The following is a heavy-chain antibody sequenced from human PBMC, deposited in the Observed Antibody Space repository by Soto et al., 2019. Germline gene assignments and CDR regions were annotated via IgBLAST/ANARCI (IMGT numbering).Heavy chain of an antibody. D-gene: IGHD3-9*01. J-gene: IGHJ6*02. CDR2: ISGYSGNT. V-gene: IGHV1-18*01. CDR3: ARDRGPEAAKYYDILTAYYYDRYSYVMDV. CDR1: GYTFTGYG. Sequence: QVQLVQSGAELKKPGASVKVSCRASGYTFTGYGISWVRQAPGQGLEWMGWISGYSGNTKFAERLQGRVTMTTDTSTSTAYMKLRSLTYDDTAAYYSARDRGPEAAKYYDILTAYYYDRYSYVMDVWGQGTAVTVSS.